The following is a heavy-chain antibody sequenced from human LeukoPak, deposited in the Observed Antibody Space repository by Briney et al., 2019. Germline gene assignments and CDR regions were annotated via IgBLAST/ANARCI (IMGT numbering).Heavy chain of an antibody. V-gene: IGHV4-34*01. CDR1: GGSFSGYY. CDR3: ARDGDCSGGSCYSFFSRLYYYYYYMDV. J-gene: IGHJ6*03. Sequence: PSETLSLTCAVYGGSFSGYYWSWIRQPPGKGLEWIGEINHSGSTNYNPSLKSRVTISVDTSKNQFSLKLSSVTAADTAVYYCARDGDCSGGSCYSFFSRLYYYYYYMDVWGKGTTVTISS. D-gene: IGHD2-15*01. CDR2: INHSGST.